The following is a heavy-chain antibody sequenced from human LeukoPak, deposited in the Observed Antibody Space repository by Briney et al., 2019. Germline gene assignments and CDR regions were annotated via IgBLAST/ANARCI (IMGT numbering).Heavy chain of an antibody. Sequence: PSETLSLTCTVSGGSISSYDWSWIRQPPGKGLEGIGYIYYSGSTNYNPSLKSRVTISVDTSKNQFSLKLSSVTAADTAVYYCARIGSSWRNLPFDYWGQGTLVTVSS. CDR2: IYYSGST. D-gene: IGHD2-15*01. J-gene: IGHJ4*02. CDR3: ARIGSSWRNLPFDY. CDR1: GGSISSYD. V-gene: IGHV4-59*01.